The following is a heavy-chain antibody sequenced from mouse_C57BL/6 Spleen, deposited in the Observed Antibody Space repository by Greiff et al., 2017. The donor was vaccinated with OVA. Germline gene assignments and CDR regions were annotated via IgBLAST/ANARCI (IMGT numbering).Heavy chain of an antibody. V-gene: IGHV1-59*01. CDR3: ARGNYEGFYAMDY. Sequence: QVQLKQSGAELVRPGTSVKLSCKASGYTFTSYWMPWVKQRPGQGLEWIGVIDPSDSYTNYTQKFKGKATLTVDTSSSTAYMQLSSLTSEDSAVYYCARGNYEGFYAMDYWGQGTSVTVSS. CDR2: IDPSDSYT. CDR1: GYTFTSYW. D-gene: IGHD2-1*01. J-gene: IGHJ4*01.